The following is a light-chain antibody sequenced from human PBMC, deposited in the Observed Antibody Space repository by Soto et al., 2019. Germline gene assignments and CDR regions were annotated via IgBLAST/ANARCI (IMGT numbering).Light chain of an antibody. CDR2: LGS. J-gene: IGKJ1*01. V-gene: IGKV2-28*01. CDR3: MQALQTPRT. Sequence: EIVMTQTPLSLPVTPGEPASISCRSSHSLLHSNGYNYLDWYLQEPGQSPQLLIYLGSNRASGVPDRFSGSGSGTDFTLKISRVEAEDVGVYYCMQALQTPRTFGQGTK. CDR1: HSLLHSNGYNY.